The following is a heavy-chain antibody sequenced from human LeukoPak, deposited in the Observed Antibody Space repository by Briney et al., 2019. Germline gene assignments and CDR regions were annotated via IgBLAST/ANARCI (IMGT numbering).Heavy chain of an antibody. V-gene: IGHV1-18*04. CDR1: GYTFSSYG. CDR3: ARDMVRGVDY. D-gene: IGHD3-10*01. J-gene: IGHJ4*02. Sequence: GASVEVSCKASGYTFSSYGFNWVRQAPGQGLEWMGWISAYDGDTNYAQKFQGRVTMTTDTSTSTAYMELRSLRSDDTAVYYCARDMVRGVDYWGQGTLVTVSS. CDR2: ISAYDGDT.